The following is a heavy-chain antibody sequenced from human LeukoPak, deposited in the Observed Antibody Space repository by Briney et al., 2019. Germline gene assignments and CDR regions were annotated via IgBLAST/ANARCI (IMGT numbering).Heavy chain of an antibody. J-gene: IGHJ5*02. Sequence: GGSLRLSCAASGFTFSSYGMHWVRQAPGKGLEWVAFIRYDGSNKYYADSVKGRFTISRDNSKNTLYLQMNSLRAEDTAVYYCASFLRYSSSPDYNWFDPWGQGTLVTVSS. CDR2: IRYDGSNK. CDR1: GFTFSSYG. CDR3: ASFLRYSSSPDYNWFDP. D-gene: IGHD5-18*01. V-gene: IGHV3-30*02.